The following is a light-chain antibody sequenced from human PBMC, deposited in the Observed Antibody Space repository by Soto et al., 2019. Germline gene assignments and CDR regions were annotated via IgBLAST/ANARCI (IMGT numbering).Light chain of an antibody. CDR1: SSDVGGYNH. Sequence: QSALTQPASVSGSPGQSITISCTGTSSDVGGYNHVSWYQQHPGEAPKLMIYDVSSRPSGVSNRFSGPKAADTASLTISGLQAEDEADYYCSSFASTDTPMVFGGGTKLTVL. V-gene: IGLV2-14*03. CDR2: DVS. CDR3: SSFASTDTPMV. J-gene: IGLJ2*01.